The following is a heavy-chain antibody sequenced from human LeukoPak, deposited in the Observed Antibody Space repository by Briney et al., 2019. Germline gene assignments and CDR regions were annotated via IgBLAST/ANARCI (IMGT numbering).Heavy chain of an antibody. J-gene: IGHJ4*02. CDR3: ARDQYCSGGNCYSDY. CDR2: ISGSGGST. Sequence: GGSLRLSCAASGFTFSSYAMSWVRQAPGKGLEWVSAISGSGGSTFYADSVKGRFTISRDNSKNTLYLQMNSLRAEDTAVYYCARDQYCSGGNCYSDYWGQGTLVTVSS. D-gene: IGHD2-15*01. CDR1: GFTFSSYA. V-gene: IGHV3-23*01.